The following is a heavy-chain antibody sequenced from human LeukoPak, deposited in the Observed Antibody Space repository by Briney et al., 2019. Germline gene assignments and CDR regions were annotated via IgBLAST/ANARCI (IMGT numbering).Heavy chain of an antibody. J-gene: IGHJ6*02. CDR1: GFTFSSYR. V-gene: IGHV3-48*04. Sequence: PGGSLRLSCAASGFTFSSYRMNWVRQAPGKGLEWVSHISSSGRLMQYADSVKGRFTITRDNAQNFMSLQMNSLKPEDTAVYYCARDTNNGLDVWGRGTTVTVSS. D-gene: IGHD1-14*01. CDR2: ISSSGRLM. CDR3: ARDTNNGLDV.